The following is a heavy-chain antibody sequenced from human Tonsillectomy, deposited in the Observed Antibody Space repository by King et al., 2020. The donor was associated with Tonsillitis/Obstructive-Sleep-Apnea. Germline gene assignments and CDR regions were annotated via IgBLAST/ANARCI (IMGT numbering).Heavy chain of an antibody. D-gene: IGHD3-22*01. V-gene: IGHV4-59*08. CDR1: GDSVSSYH. J-gene: IGHJ6*03. Sequence: LQLQESGPGLVKPSETLSLTCTVSGDSVSSYHWSWIRQSPGKGLEWIGYISNSWSTKYNPSLKRRVNISIDTSKNQFSLKLRSMTAADTAVYFCARGHGYHDGSGPVYYMDVWGKGTTVTVSS. CDR3: ARGHGYHDGSGPVYYMDV. CDR2: ISNSWST.